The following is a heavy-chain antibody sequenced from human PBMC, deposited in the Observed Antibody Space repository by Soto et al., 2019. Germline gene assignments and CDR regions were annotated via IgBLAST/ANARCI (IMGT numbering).Heavy chain of an antibody. D-gene: IGHD6-19*01. CDR1: GLIFSDYH. J-gene: IGHJ6*02. CDR3: AMLGGWSGGSSGMDV. Sequence: EVQLVESGGGLVQPGGSLRLSCAASGLIFSDYHIDWVRQAPGKGLEWVGRIRRKANSYTTEYAASVKGRFTISRDDSKNSLYLQMNSLESEDTAVYYCAMLGGWSGGSSGMDVWGQGTTVPVSS. CDR2: IRRKANSYTT. V-gene: IGHV3-72*01.